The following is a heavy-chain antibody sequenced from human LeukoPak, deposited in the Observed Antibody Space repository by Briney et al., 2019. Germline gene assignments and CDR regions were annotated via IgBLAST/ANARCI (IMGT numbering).Heavy chain of an antibody. Sequence: GGSLRLSCAGAGFSITDHHMDWVRQAAGKGLEWIGRSATTKPNSCTTQYAASVRGRFTISRDDSQNSLYLHLNSLKTEDTAVYYCVRVVTTGSGWYHLDNWGLGTLVTVSS. V-gene: IGHV3-72*01. CDR3: VRVVTTGSGWYHLDN. J-gene: IGHJ4*02. D-gene: IGHD1-1*01. CDR1: GFSITDHH. CDR2: SATTKPNSCTT.